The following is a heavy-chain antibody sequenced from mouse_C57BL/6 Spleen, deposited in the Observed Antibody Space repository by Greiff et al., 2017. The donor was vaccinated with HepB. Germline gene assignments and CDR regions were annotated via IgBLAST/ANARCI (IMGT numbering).Heavy chain of an antibody. CDR1: GYSFTDYN. V-gene: IGHV1-39*01. CDR2: INPNYGTT. Sequence: VQLKESGPELVKPGASVKISCKASGYSFTDYNMNWVKQSNGKSLEWIGVINPNYGTTSYNQKFKGKATLTVDQSSSTAYMQLNSLTSEDSAVYYCARSYYGTPAWFAYWGQGTLVTVSA. D-gene: IGHD1-1*01. CDR3: ARSYYGTPAWFAY. J-gene: IGHJ3*01.